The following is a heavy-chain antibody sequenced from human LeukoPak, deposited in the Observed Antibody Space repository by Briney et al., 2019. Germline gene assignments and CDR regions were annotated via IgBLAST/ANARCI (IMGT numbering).Heavy chain of an antibody. CDR3: ARPSRSTGPAY. J-gene: IGHJ4*02. V-gene: IGHV3-48*02. Sequence: GGSLRLSCAASGFTFSSYSMSWVRQAPGKGLEWVSYISSSSSAMYYADSMKGRFTISRDNAKNSLYLQMNNLRDEDTAVYYCARPSRSTGPAYWGQGTLVTVSS. CDR1: GFTFSSYS. D-gene: IGHD2-2*01. CDR2: ISSSSSAM.